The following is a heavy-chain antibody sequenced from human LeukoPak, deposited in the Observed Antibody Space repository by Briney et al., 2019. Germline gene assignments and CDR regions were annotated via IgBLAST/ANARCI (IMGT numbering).Heavy chain of an antibody. D-gene: IGHD4-17*01. J-gene: IGHJ4*02. V-gene: IGHV3-9*01. CDR2: ISWNSGSI. CDR3: AKAPNHLLPHYGDPNPAY. Sequence: GGSLRLSCAASGFTFDDYAMHWVRQAPGKGLEWVSGISWNSGSIGYADSVKGRFTISRDNAKNSLYLQMNSLRAEDTAVYYCAKAPNHLLPHYGDPNPAYWGQGTLVTVSS. CDR1: GFTFDDYA.